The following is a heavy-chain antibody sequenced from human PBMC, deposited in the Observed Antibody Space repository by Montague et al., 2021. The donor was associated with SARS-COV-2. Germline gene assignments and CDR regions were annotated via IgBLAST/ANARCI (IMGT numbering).Heavy chain of an antibody. CDR3: ARGRQHINMVVVVVTGGEYYFDF. V-gene: IGHV4-34*01. Sequence: SETLSLTCAVYDGSLSDYSWTWIRQPPGKGLEWIGEINHRGSTNYNPSLKSRVTISVDTSKNQFSLEMTSVTAADTAVYYCARGRQHINMVVVVVTGGEYYFDFWGQGTLVAVSS. J-gene: IGHJ4*02. CDR2: INHRGST. CDR1: DGSLSDYS. D-gene: IGHD3-22*01.